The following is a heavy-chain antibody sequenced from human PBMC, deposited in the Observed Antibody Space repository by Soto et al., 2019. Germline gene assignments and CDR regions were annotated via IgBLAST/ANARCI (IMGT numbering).Heavy chain of an antibody. CDR1: GFTFSDYY. V-gene: IGHV3-11*06. J-gene: IGHJ6*02. Sequence: AGGSLRLSCVASGFTFSDYYMSWIRQAPGKGLEWVSYISSSSSYTSYADSVKGRFTISRDNAENSLYLQMNSLRAEDTALYYCARVPYYYTSGTDYGMDVWGQGTTVTVSS. D-gene: IGHD3-10*01. CDR3: ARVPYYYTSGTDYGMDV. CDR2: ISSSSSYT.